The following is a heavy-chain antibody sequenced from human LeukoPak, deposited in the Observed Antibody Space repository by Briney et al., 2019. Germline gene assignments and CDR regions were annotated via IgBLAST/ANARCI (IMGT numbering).Heavy chain of an antibody. D-gene: IGHD3-10*01. CDR1: RFTLSNAW. Sequence: GGSLRLSCAASRFTLSNAWMNWVGQAPGKGLEWVGRIKRKSDGGTTDYAAPVEGRFTISRDESTNTLNLQMKSLKNEDTAVYYCTMGLWFGELYLDYWGQGALVTVSS. V-gene: IGHV3-15*01. CDR2: IKRKSDGGTT. J-gene: IGHJ4*02. CDR3: TMGLWFGELYLDY.